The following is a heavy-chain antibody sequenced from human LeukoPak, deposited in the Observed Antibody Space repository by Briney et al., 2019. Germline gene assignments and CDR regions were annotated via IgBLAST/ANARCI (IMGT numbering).Heavy chain of an antibody. V-gene: IGHV4-39*01. CDR3: AVAGVRHYDSSGLYVFDF. CDR1: GGSVSSSSYF. Sequence: PSETLSLTCTVSGGSVSSSSYFWGWIRQPPGKGLEWIGTMYYSGSTHYYPSLKSRVTISADTSKNQFFLKLNSVTAADAAVYYCAVAGVRHYDSSGLYVFDFWGQGTMVTVSS. J-gene: IGHJ3*01. D-gene: IGHD3-22*01. CDR2: MYYSGST.